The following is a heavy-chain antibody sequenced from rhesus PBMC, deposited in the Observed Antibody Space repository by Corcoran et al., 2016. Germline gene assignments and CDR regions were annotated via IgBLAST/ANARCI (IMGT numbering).Heavy chain of an antibody. J-gene: IGHJ4*01. CDR3: ARKADGGDYYDY. Sequence: QVQLQESGPGMVKPSETLSPTCAVSGYSISGYYWRWVRQAPGEGLELIGYITYCGSTSYNPSLKSRVTLSRDTSKTQFSLKLSSVTAADTAVYYCARKADGGDYYDYWGQGVLVTVSS. CDR2: ITYCGST. CDR1: GYSISGYY. D-gene: IGHD3-34*01. V-gene: IGHV4-122*02.